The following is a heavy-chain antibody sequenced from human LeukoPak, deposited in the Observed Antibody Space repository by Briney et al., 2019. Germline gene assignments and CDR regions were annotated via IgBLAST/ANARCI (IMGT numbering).Heavy chain of an antibody. CDR3: ARIYYSSSYDYWYFDL. D-gene: IGHD6-13*01. J-gene: IGHJ2*01. CDR2: IYYSGST. Sequence: PSETLSLTCTVSSGSISSYYWSWIRQPPGKGLEWIGYIYYSGSTNYNPSLKSRVTISVDTSKNQFSLELTSVTAADTAVYYCARIYYSSSYDYWYFDLWGRGTLVTVSS. CDR1: SGSISSYY. V-gene: IGHV4-59*01.